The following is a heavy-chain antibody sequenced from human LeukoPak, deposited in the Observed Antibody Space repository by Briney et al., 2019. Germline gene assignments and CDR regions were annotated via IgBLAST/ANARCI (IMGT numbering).Heavy chain of an antibody. CDR1: GYTFTSYG. CDR3: ARDFQDFGVVIRCYYGMDV. J-gene: IGHJ6*02. D-gene: IGHD3-3*01. V-gene: IGHV1-18*01. Sequence: ASVKVSCKASGYTFTSYGISWVRQAPGQGLEWMGWISAYNGNTNYAQKLQGRVTMTTDTSTSTAYMELRSLRSDDTAVYYCARDFQDFGVVIRCYYGMDVWGQGTTVTVSS. CDR2: ISAYNGNT.